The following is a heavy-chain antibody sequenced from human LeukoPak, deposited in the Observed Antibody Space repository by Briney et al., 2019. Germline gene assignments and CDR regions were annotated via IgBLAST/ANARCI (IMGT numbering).Heavy chain of an antibody. CDR1: GGSIINYY. V-gene: IGHV4-4*07. Sequence: PSETLSLTCTVSGGSIINYYWIWIRQPPGKGLEWIGRIYTSGSTNYHPSLKSRVTISIDTCKNQFSLQLSSVTAADTAVYYCGRVNAMVRGITQAFDIWGQGTLITVSS. CDR3: GRVNAMVRGITQAFDI. CDR2: IYTSGST. J-gene: IGHJ3*02. D-gene: IGHD3-10*01.